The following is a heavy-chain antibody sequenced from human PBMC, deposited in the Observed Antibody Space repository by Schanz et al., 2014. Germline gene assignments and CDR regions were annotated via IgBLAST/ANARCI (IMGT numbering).Heavy chain of an antibody. V-gene: IGHV4-59*08. J-gene: IGHJ5*02. D-gene: IGHD2-15*01. CDR1: GGSISTYY. Sequence: QMQLQGSGPGLVKPSETLSLTCAVSGGSISTYYWSWVRQPPGKGLEWLAYVYYTGSANYNPSLKSRPTIAGDPSKTHFPRGLSSVTAADTAVYYCARLGSPHCRTSNCHYDWFGPWDQGTLVTVSS. CDR3: ARLGSPHCRTSNCHYDWFGP. CDR2: VYYTGSA.